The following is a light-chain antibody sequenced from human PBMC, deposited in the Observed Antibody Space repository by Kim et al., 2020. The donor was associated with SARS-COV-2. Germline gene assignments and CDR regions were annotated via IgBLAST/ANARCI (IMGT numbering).Light chain of an antibody. CDR3: QSRDSSGKVV. CDR2: GRN. Sequence: SSELTQDLAVSVALGQTVRITCQGDSLRSYYATWYQQKPRQAPVLVIYGRNNRPSGIPDRFSGSASGNTASLTISGAQAEDEADYYCQSRDSSGKVVFGGGTQLTVL. CDR1: SLRSYY. V-gene: IGLV3-19*01. J-gene: IGLJ2*01.